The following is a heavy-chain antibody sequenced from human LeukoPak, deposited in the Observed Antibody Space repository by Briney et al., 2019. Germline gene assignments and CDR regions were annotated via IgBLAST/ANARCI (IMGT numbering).Heavy chain of an antibody. CDR1: GYTFTGYY. D-gene: IGHD3-22*01. CDR2: INPNSGGT. CDR3: ARGARDYYDSSAYYFRDCDY. J-gene: IGHJ4*02. V-gene: IGHV1-2*05. Sequence: ASVKVSCKASGYTFTGYYMHWVRQAAGQGLEWMGRINPNSGGTNYAQKFQGRVTMTRDTSTSTAYMELRRLTSADTDLYYCARGARDYYDSSAYYFRDCDYWGQGTLVTVSS.